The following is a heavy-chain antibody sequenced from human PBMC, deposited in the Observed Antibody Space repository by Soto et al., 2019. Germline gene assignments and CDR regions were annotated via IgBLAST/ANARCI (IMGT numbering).Heavy chain of an antibody. CDR2: INPNSGGT. V-gene: IGHV1-2*02. CDR3: ARGRDYDYVWGSYRSHPYFDS. Sequence: VVSVKVSGKASGYTFTGYYMHWVRQAPGQGLEWMGWINPNSGGTNYAQKFQGRVTMTRDTSISTAYMELSRLRSDDTAVYYCARGRDYDYVWGSYRSHPYFDSWGQGTLVTVSS. J-gene: IGHJ4*02. D-gene: IGHD3-16*02. CDR1: GYTFTGYY.